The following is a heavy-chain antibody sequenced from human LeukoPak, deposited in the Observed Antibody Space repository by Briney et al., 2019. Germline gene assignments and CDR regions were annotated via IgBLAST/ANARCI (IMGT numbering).Heavy chain of an antibody. Sequence: PGGSLRLSCAASGFTFSSYGMHWVRQAPDKGLDWVAFIRYDGGNKYYADSMKGRFTISRDNSKNTLYLQINSLRAEDTAVYYCAKDSRRYSNGWHFDYWGQGILVTVSS. CDR2: IRYDGGNK. V-gene: IGHV3-30*02. CDR1: GFTFSSYG. CDR3: AKDSRRYSNGWHFDY. J-gene: IGHJ4*02. D-gene: IGHD6-19*01.